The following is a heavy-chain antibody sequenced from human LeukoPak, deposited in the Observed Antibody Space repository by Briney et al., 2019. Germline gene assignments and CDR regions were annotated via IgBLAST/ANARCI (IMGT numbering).Heavy chain of an antibody. CDR2: ISYSGST. CDR3: AREMYSTSFDY. D-gene: IGHD6-13*01. Sequence: PSETLSLTCTVSGGSISSHSWSWIRQPPGKGLEWIGYISYSGSTKYKSSLKSRVTISVDTSKNQFSLKLSSVSAADTAVYYCAREMYSTSFDYWGQGTLVTVSS. CDR1: GGSISSHS. V-gene: IGHV4-59*11. J-gene: IGHJ4*02.